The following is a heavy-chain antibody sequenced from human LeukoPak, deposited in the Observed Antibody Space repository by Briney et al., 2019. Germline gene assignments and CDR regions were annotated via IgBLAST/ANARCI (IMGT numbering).Heavy chain of an antibody. J-gene: IGHJ6*02. CDR3: AKDLYSSSWYSIYYYYYGMDV. CDR1: GFTFSSYA. Sequence: GGSLRLSCAASGFTFSSYAMSWVRQAPGKGLEWVSAISGSGGSTYYADSVKGRFTISRDNSKNTLYLQMNSLRAEDTAVYYCAKDLYSSSWYSIYYYYYGMDVWGQGTTVTVSS. V-gene: IGHV3-23*01. D-gene: IGHD6-13*01. CDR2: ISGSGGST.